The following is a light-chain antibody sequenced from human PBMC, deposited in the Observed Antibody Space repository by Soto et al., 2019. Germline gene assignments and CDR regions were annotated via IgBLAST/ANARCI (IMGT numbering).Light chain of an antibody. CDR1: QSLGSN. CDR3: QHYNTWPHT. J-gene: IGKJ2*01. Sequence: RASQSLGSNLAWSQLKPGQAPRLLFYGASTRASDITGSFSGCGSGTEFTLTIISLQSEDFAVYYCQHYNTWPHTLGQGTKVDNK. V-gene: IGKV3-15*01. CDR2: GAS.